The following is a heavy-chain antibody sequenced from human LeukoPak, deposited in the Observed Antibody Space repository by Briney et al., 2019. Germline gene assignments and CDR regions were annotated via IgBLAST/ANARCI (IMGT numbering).Heavy chain of an antibody. CDR2: IDYSGST. CDR3: ARVYGDPADY. V-gene: IGHV4-59*01. Sequence: SETLSLTCTVSGGSISSYYWSWIRQPPGKGLEWIGFIDYSGSTNYNPSLKSRVTISVDTSKNQFSLKLSSVTAADTAVYYCARVYGDPADYWGQGTLVTVSS. D-gene: IGHD4-17*01. CDR1: GGSISSYY. J-gene: IGHJ4*02.